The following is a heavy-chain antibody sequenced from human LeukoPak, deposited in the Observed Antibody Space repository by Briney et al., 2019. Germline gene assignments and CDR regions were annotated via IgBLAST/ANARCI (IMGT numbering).Heavy chain of an antibody. D-gene: IGHD2-15*01. Sequence: TGGSLRLSCAASGFIFKNYGMSWVRQAPGKGLEWVSFITGSGTTYYADFVKGRFTISRDNAKNSLYLQMNSLRAEDTAVYYCARDRGWGGETFDIWGQGTMVTVSS. V-gene: IGHV3-69-1*01. CDR1: GFIFKNYG. CDR2: ITGSGTT. CDR3: ARDRGWGGETFDI. J-gene: IGHJ3*02.